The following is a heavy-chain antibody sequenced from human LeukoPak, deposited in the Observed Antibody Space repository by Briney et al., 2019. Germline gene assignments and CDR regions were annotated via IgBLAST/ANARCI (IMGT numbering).Heavy chain of an antibody. D-gene: IGHD3-22*01. J-gene: IGHJ4*02. Sequence: SVKVSCKASGGTFSSCAISWVRQAPGQELEWMGGIIPIFGTANYAQKFQGRVTITADESTCTAYMELSSLRSEDTAVYYCAREKLRTVYYYDSSGHLDYWGQGTLVTVSS. CDR1: GGTFSSCA. V-gene: IGHV1-69*13. CDR2: IIPIFGTA. CDR3: AREKLRTVYYYDSSGHLDY.